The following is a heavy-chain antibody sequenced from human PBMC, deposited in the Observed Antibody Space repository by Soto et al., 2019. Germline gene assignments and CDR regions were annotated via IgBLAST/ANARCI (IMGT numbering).Heavy chain of an antibody. CDR1: GYIFTAYS. CDR2: VNPSGGST. D-gene: IGHD2-15*01. Sequence: ASVKVSCKASGYIFTAYSMHWVRQAPGQGLEWMGVVNPSGGSTNYAQKFQGRITMTRDTSTSTVYMDLSSLTSEETAVYYCAREENCSDGSCYSEYFQRWGQGTLVTVSS. CDR3: AREENCSDGSCYSEYFQR. V-gene: IGHV1-46*01. J-gene: IGHJ1*01.